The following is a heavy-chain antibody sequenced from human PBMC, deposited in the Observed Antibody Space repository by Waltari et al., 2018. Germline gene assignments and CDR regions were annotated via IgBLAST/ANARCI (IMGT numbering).Heavy chain of an antibody. J-gene: IGHJ4*02. CDR3: ARDTPGDGIDY. D-gene: IGHD7-27*01. Sequence: EVQLVESGGGLVQPGGSRRLSCAASGFTFINYWMHWFRRVPEKGLMLVSHVNSDGNSPSYADSVKGRFTISRDNAKNTVYLQMNSLRAEDTAVYYCARDTPGDGIDYWGQGTLVTVSS. CDR2: VNSDGNSP. V-gene: IGHV3-74*01. CDR1: GFTFINYW.